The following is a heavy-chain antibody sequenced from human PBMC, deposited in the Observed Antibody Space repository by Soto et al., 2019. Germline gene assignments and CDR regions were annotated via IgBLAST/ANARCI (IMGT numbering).Heavy chain of an antibody. Sequence: QVQLQESGPGLVKPSETLSLTCTVSGGSISSYYWSWIRQPPGKGLEWIGYIYYSGSTNYNPSLKSRVTISVDTSKNQFSLKLSSVTAADTALYYCARYGSGSSVWFDPWGQGTLVTVSS. CDR3: ARYGSGSSVWFDP. V-gene: IGHV4-59*01. CDR2: IYYSGST. D-gene: IGHD3-10*01. J-gene: IGHJ5*02. CDR1: GGSISSYY.